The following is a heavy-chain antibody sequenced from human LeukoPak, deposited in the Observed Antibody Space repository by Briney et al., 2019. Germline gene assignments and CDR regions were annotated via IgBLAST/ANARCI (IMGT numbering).Heavy chain of an antibody. D-gene: IGHD5-18*01. CDR2: IKQDGSEK. CDR3: ARDKTRGFGYSYSKSGNYFDY. V-gene: IGHV3-7*01. J-gene: IGHJ4*02. Sequence: PGGSLRLSCAASGFTFSSYWMSWVRQAPGKGLEWVANIKQDGSEKYYADSVKGRFTISRDNAKNSLYLQMNSLRAEDTAVYSCARDKTRGFGYSYSKSGNYFDYWGQGTLVTVSS. CDR1: GFTFSSYW.